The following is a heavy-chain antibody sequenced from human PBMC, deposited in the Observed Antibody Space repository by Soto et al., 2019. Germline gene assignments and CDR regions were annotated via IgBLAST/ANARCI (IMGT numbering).Heavy chain of an antibody. CDR1: GASISGYH. CDR2: ISYSGST. V-gene: IGHV4-59*08. J-gene: IGHJ4*02. D-gene: IGHD3-3*02. Sequence: PSETLSLTCTVSGASISGYHWSWIRQPPGKGLECLGYISYSGSTNYNPSLKSRVTMSIDTSKNQFSLKLSSVTAADTAVYYCARGFSIDWYTYYFDYWGQGPLVTVSS. CDR3: ARGFSIDWYTYYFDY.